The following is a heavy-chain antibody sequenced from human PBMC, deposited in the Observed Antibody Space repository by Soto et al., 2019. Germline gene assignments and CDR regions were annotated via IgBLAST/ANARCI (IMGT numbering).Heavy chain of an antibody. D-gene: IGHD2-15*01. CDR1: GYTFSDCY. Sequence: ASVKVSCKASGYTFSDCYMHWVRQAPGQGLEWMGWINPSTDGTYYAENFQGRITMTRDTSISTAYMELSGLRSDDTAVYYCARRYCNSGTCYVAYWGQGTLVPVSS. J-gene: IGHJ4*02. CDR3: ARRYCNSGTCYVAY. V-gene: IGHV1-2*02. CDR2: INPSTDGT.